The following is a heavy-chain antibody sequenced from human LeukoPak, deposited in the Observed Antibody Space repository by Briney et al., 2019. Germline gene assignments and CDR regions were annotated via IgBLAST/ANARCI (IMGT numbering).Heavy chain of an antibody. CDR2: IHPDSGGT. CDR1: GHTFAGYY. D-gene: IGHD4/OR15-4a*01. CDR3: ARDGPSRMVEFDW. Sequence: ASVKLSCKASGHTFAGYYMYWVRQAPGQGFEWVGWIHPDSGGTHSAQHLQGRVTMTWDRSITTAYMELSRLESDDTAVYYCARDGPSRMVEFDWWGQGTLVTVS. V-gene: IGHV1-2*02. J-gene: IGHJ4*02.